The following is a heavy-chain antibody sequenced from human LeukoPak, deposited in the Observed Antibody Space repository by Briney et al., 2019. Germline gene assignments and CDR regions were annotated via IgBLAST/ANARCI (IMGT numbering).Heavy chain of an antibody. CDR3: ARAVSGWELLGSYYYYMDV. J-gene: IGHJ6*03. CDR2: ISSSSSYI. D-gene: IGHD1-26*01. V-gene: IGHV3-21*01. Sequence: GGSLRLSCAASGFTFSSYSMNWVRQAPGKGLEWVSSISSSSSYIYYADSVKGRFTISRDNAKNSLYLQMNSLRAEDTAVYYCARAVSGWELLGSYYYYMDVWGKGTTVTISS. CDR1: GFTFSSYS.